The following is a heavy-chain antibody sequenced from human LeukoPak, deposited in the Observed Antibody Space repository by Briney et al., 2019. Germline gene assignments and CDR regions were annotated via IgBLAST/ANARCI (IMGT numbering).Heavy chain of an antibody. V-gene: IGHV3-30*04. Sequence: GRSLRLSCAASGFTFSSYAMHWVRQAPGKGLEWVAVISYDGSNKYYADSVKGRFTISRDNSKNTLYLQMNSLRAEDTAVYYCARDSLRQYYYYYGMDVWGQGTTVTVSS. CDR1: GFTFSSYA. D-gene: IGHD5/OR15-5a*01. CDR3: ARDSLRQYYYYYGMDV. J-gene: IGHJ6*02. CDR2: ISYDGSNK.